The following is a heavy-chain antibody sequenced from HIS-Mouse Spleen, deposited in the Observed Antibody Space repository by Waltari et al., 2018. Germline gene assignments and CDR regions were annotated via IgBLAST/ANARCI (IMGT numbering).Heavy chain of an antibody. V-gene: IGHV3-33*01. CDR1: GFTFSSYG. J-gene: IGHJ5*02. Sequence: QVQLVESGGGVVQPGRSLRLSCAASGFTFSSYGMHWVRQATGKGVEWVAVIWYDGSNEYYADSVKGRFTISRDNSKNTLYLQMNSLRAEDTAVYYCARVTLAGGFDPWGQGTLVTVSS. CDR3: ARVTLAGGFDP. D-gene: IGHD3-16*01. CDR2: IWYDGSNE.